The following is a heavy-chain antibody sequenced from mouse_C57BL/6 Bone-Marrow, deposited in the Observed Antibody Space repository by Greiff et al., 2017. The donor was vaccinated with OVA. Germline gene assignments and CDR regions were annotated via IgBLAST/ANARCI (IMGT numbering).Heavy chain of an antibody. J-gene: IGHJ3*01. Sequence: VKLMESGAELVRPGASVTLSCKASGYTFTDYEMHWVKQTPVHGLEWIGAIDPETGGTAYNQKFKGKALLTADKSSSTAYMELRSLTSEDSAVYYCTGDLAWFAYWGQGTLVTVSA. D-gene: IGHD3-3*01. CDR2: IDPETGGT. V-gene: IGHV1-15*01. CDR1: GYTFTDYE. CDR3: TGDLAWFAY.